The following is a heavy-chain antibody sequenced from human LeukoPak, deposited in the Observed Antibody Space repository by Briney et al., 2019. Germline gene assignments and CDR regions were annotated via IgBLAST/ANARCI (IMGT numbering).Heavy chain of an antibody. CDR1: GFTFSSCS. J-gene: IGHJ4*02. CDR2: ISSSSSYI. V-gene: IGHV3-21*01. Sequence: PGGSLRLSCAASGFTFSSCSMNWVRQAPGKGLEWVSSISSSSSYIYYADSVKGRFTISRDNAKNSLYLQMNSLRAEDTAVYYGARDIIRVGAYDSSGYPFDYWGQGTLVTVSS. CDR3: ARDIIRVGAYDSSGYPFDY. D-gene: IGHD3-22*01.